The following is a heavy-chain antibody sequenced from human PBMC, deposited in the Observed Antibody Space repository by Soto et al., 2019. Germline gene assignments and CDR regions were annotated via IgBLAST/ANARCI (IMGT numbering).Heavy chain of an antibody. CDR3: ARGGSSVFDP. J-gene: IGHJ5*02. CDR2: ISKSSRAI. CDR1: GFSFSDYY. D-gene: IGHD6-13*01. Sequence: QVQLVESGGGLVKPAGSLRLSCAASGFSFSDYYMSWIRQAPGKGLEWISYISKSSRAISYADSVKGRFTISRDNANNSLYLQSNSLRVEDTAVYYCARGGSSVFDPWGQGTLVIVSS. V-gene: IGHV3-11*01.